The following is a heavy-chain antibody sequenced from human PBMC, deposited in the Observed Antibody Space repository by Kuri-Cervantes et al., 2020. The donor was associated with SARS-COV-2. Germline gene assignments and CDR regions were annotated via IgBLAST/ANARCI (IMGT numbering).Heavy chain of an antibody. J-gene: IGHJ6*02. CDR2: IWYDGSNK. Sequence: GESLKISCAASGFTFSSYGMHWVRQAPGKGLEWVAVIWYDGSNKYYADSVKGRFTISRDNSKNTLYLQMNSLRAEDTAVYYCARAYSSGWYYYYGMDVWGQGTMVTVSS. CDR1: GFTFSSYG. V-gene: IGHV3-33*01. CDR3: ARAYSSGWYYYYGMDV. D-gene: IGHD6-19*01.